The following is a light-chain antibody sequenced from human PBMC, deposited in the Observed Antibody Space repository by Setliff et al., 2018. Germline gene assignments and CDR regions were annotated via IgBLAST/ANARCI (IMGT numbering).Light chain of an antibody. CDR1: QDIRSG. Sequence: AIQLTRSPPSLSASVGDRVTITCRASQDIRSGLAWYQQKPGRSPDLLIFDSTLESGVPSRFSGSGSGTDFSLTISSLQPEDFATYYCQHFSSFPLTFGGGTKVDIK. V-gene: IGKV1-13*02. CDR3: QHFSSFPLT. J-gene: IGKJ4*01. CDR2: DS.